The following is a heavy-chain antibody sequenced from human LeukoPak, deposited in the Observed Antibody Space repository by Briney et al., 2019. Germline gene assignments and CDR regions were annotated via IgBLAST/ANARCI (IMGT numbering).Heavy chain of an antibody. Sequence: SETLSLTCAVYGGSFSGYYWSWIRQPPGKGLEWIGEINHSGSTNYNPSLKSRVTISVDTSKNQFSLELSSVTAADTAVYYCASLGHCSSTSCYLDYFDYWGQGTLVTVSS. CDR3: ASLGHCSSTSCYLDYFDY. V-gene: IGHV4-34*01. CDR2: INHSGST. J-gene: IGHJ4*02. D-gene: IGHD2-2*01. CDR1: GGSFSGYY.